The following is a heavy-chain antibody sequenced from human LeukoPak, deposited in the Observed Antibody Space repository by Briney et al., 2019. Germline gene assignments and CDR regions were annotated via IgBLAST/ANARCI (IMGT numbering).Heavy chain of an antibody. CDR2: ISSSSSYI. D-gene: IGHD3-22*01. J-gene: IGHJ3*02. CDR3: ARERRSAVLTTDAFDI. V-gene: IGHV3-21*01. CDR1: GFTFSSYS. Sequence: GGSLRLSCAASGFTFSSYSMNWVRQAPGKGLEWVSSISSSSSYIYYADSVKGRFTISRDNAKNSLYLQMNSLRAEDTAVYYCARERRSAVLTTDAFDIWGQGTMVTVSS.